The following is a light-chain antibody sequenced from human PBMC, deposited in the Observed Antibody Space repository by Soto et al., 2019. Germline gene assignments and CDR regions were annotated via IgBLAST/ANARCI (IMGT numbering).Light chain of an antibody. CDR1: DSIRRD. V-gene: IGKV3-11*01. CDR2: DAS. J-gene: IGKJ4*01. CDR3: QQRSNWPLT. Sequence: EVVLTQSPDTLSLPPGERATLCCSGSDSIRRDLALYQQKPGQAPRLLIYDASNRAIGIPARFSGSGSGTDLTLTISSLEPEDFALYYCQQRSNWPLTFGGRTKVDIK.